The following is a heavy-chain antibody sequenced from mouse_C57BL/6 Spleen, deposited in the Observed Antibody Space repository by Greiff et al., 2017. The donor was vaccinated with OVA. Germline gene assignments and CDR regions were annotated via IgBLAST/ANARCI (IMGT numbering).Heavy chain of an antibody. D-gene: IGHD2-2*01. CDR2: IYPGDGDT. CDR3: ARRVIYGYGYYFDY. Sequence: QVQLQQSGPELVKPGASVKISCKASGYAFSSSWMNWVKQRPGKGLEWIGRIYPGDGDTNYNGKFKGKATLTADKSSSTAYMHLSSLTAEDSAFYFCARRVIYGYGYYFDYWGQGTTLTVSS. J-gene: IGHJ2*01. V-gene: IGHV1-82*01. CDR1: GYAFSSSW.